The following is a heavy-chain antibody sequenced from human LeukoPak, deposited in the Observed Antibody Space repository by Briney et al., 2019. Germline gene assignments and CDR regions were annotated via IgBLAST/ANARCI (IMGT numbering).Heavy chain of an antibody. V-gene: IGHV4-34*01. CDR2: INHSGST. D-gene: IGHD2-2*02. CDR3: ARGKGGRIVVVPAAIRVAWFDP. Sequence: PSETLSPTCAVYGGSFSGYYWSWIRQPPGKGLEWIGEINHSGSTNYNPSLKSRVTISVDTSKNQFSLKLSSVTAADTAVYYCARGKGGRIVVVPAAIRVAWFDPWGQGTLVTVSS. J-gene: IGHJ5*02. CDR1: GGSFSGYY.